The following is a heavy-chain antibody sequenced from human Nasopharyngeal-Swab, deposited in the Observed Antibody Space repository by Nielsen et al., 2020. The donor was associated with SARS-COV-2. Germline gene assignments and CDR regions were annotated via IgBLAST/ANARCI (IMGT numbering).Heavy chain of an antibody. CDR2: ISAYSGNT. J-gene: IGHJ6*03. CDR1: GYTFTSYG. D-gene: IGHD6-13*01. Sequence: ASVKVSCKASGYTFTSYGISWVRQAPGQGLEWMGWISAYSGNTNYAQKLQGRVTMTTDTSTSTAYMELRSLRSDDTAVYYCARVEAAAGYYYYYMDVWGKGTTVTVSS. CDR3: ARVEAAAGYYYYYMDV. V-gene: IGHV1-18*01.